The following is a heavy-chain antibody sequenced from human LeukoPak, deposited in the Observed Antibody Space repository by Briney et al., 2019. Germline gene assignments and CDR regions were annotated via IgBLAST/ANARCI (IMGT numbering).Heavy chain of an antibody. CDR3: AKGKKWELLPSDY. CDR1: GFTFSSYA. V-gene: IGHV3-23*01. J-gene: IGHJ4*02. CDR2: ISGSGGST. D-gene: IGHD1-26*01. Sequence: GGSLRLSCAASGFTFSSYAMSWVRQAPGKGLEGVSAISGSGGSTYYADSVKGRFTISRDNSKNTLYLQMNSLRAEDTAVYYCAKGKKWELLPSDYWGQGTLVTVSS.